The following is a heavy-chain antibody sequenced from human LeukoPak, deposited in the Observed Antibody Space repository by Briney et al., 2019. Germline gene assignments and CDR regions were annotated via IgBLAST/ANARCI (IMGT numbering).Heavy chain of an antibody. D-gene: IGHD6-6*01. CDR3: ARYSSSSAFDY. J-gene: IGHJ4*02. CDR1: GFTFSNYG. V-gene: IGHV3-33*08. Sequence: GRSLSLSCSASGFTFSNYGMHCVRQAPGKGLEGVAVIWYDGSNKYYAVSVKGRFTVSRDSSKNTLYLQMNGLRAEDTAVYYCARYSSSSAFDYWGQGTLVTVSS. CDR2: IWYDGSNK.